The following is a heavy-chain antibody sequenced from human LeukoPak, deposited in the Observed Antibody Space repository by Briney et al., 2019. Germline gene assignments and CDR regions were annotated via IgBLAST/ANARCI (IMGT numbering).Heavy chain of an antibody. Sequence: SETLSLTCAVYGGSFSGYYWSWIRQPPGKGLEWIGEINHSGSTNYNPSLKSRVTMSLDTSKNQFSLRLSSVTAADTAVYYCARVSPVYNSSLSAFGGHTRSSTRKFDYWGQGTLVTVSS. CDR2: INHSGST. CDR1: GGSFSGYY. D-gene: IGHD6-13*01. CDR3: ARVSPVYNSSLSAFGGHTRSSTRKFDY. J-gene: IGHJ4*02. V-gene: IGHV4-34*01.